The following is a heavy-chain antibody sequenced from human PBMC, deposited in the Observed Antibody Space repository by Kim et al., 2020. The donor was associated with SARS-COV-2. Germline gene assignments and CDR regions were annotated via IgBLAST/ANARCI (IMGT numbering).Heavy chain of an antibody. Sequence: SSADWVKGSFTISKNNAKNSVYLQMNGLRAEEAAVYYCARDGTGDSMDVWGQGTTVTVSS. D-gene: IGHD1-26*01. V-gene: IGHV3-21*01. J-gene: IGHJ6*02. CDR3: ARDGTGDSMDV.